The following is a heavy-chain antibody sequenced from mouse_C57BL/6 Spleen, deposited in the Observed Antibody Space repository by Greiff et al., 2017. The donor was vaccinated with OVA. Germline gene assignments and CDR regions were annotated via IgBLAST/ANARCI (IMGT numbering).Heavy chain of an antibody. CDR3: AREGFAY. CDR1: GFTFSSYG. Sequence: EVHLVESGGDLVKPGGSLKLSCAASGFTFSSYGMSWVRQTPDKRLEWVATISSGGSYTSYPDSVKGRFTISRDNAKNTLYLQMSSLKSEDTAMYYCAREGFAYWGQGTLVTVSA. CDR2: ISSGGSYT. V-gene: IGHV5-6*01. J-gene: IGHJ3*01.